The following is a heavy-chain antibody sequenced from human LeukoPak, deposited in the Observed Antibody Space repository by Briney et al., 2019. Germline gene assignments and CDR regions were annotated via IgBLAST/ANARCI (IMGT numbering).Heavy chain of an antibody. V-gene: IGHV1-8*01. D-gene: IGHD6-6*01. Sequence: ASVKVSCKASGYTFTSYDINWVRQATGQGLEWMGWMNPNSGNTGYAQKFQGRVTMTRNTSISTAYMELSSLRSEDTALYYCARGRIAARPGGYNWFDPWGQGTLVTVSS. CDR1: GYTFTSYD. CDR2: MNPNSGNT. CDR3: ARGRIAARPGGYNWFDP. J-gene: IGHJ5*02.